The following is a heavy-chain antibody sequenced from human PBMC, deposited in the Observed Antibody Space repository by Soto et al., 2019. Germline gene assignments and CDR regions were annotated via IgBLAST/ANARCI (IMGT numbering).Heavy chain of an antibody. CDR2: INPNSGGT. D-gene: IGHD6-13*01. CDR1: EGTFNSYA. CDR3: ARGWGIAAPGPNWFDP. Sequence: ASVKVSCKASEGTFNSYAIAWVRQAPGQGPEWMGWINPNSGGTKYVQKFQGRVTMTRDTSISTAYLELSRLRSDDTAVYYCARGWGIAAPGPNWFDPWGQGTLVTVSS. J-gene: IGHJ5*02. V-gene: IGHV1-2*02.